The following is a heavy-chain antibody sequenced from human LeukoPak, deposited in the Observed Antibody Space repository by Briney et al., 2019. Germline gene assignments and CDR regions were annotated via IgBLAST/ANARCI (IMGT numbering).Heavy chain of an antibody. CDR3: ARDEGIVDTAMVFDY. J-gene: IGHJ4*02. V-gene: IGHV1-8*03. CDR2: MNPNSGNT. Sequence: VASVKVSCKASGYTFTSYDINWVRQATGQGLGWMGWMNPNSGNTGYAQKFQGRVTITRNTSISTAYMELSSLRSEDTAVYYCARDEGIVDTAMVFDYWGQGTLVTVSS. D-gene: IGHD5-18*01. CDR1: GYTFTSYD.